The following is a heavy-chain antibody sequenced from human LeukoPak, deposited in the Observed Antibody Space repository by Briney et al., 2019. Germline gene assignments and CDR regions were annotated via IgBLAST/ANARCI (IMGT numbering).Heavy chain of an antibody. J-gene: IGHJ4*02. V-gene: IGHV1-46*01. CDR1: GYTFTSYY. D-gene: IGHD3-9*01. Sequence: ASVKVSCKASGYTFTSYYMHWVRQAPGQGLEWMGIINPSGGSTSYAQKFQGRVTMTRDTSTSTVYMGLSSLRSEDTAVYYCARGLQYYDILTGPPDYWGQGTLVTVSS. CDR2: INPSGGST. CDR3: ARGLQYYDILTGPPDY.